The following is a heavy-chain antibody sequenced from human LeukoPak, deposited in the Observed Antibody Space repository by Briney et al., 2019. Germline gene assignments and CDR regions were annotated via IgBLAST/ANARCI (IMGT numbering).Heavy chain of an antibody. CDR2: ISYDGSNK. J-gene: IGHJ5*02. CDR3: AKEYYYGSGSYYIPWFDP. Sequence: GRSLRLSCAASGFTFSSYGMHWVRQAPGKGLEWVAVISYDGSNKYYADSVKGRFTISRDNSKNTLYLQMNSLRAEDTAVYYCAKEYYYGSGSYYIPWFDPWGQGTQVTVSS. V-gene: IGHV3-30*18. D-gene: IGHD3-10*01. CDR1: GFTFSSYG.